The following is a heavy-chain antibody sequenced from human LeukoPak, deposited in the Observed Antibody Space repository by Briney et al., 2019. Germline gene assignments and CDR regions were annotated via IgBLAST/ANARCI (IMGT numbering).Heavy chain of an antibody. D-gene: IGHD4-23*01. Sequence: PSETVSLTCPFSFDSLSSQYWGSIRQPPGKGLEWIGYIFYSGTTNYNPSLKSRVTLSIDTSKKEFSLTLTSVTAADTAVYYCAGGVYGGNFYWYFDVWGRGTLVTVSS. J-gene: IGHJ2*01. CDR2: IFYSGTT. CDR1: FDSLSSQY. V-gene: IGHV4-59*03. CDR3: AGGVYGGNFYWYFDV.